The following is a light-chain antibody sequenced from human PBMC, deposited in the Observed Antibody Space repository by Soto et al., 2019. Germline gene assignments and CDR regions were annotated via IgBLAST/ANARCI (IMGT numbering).Light chain of an antibody. V-gene: IGLV2-8*01. CDR3: CSYAGHTNVL. CDR2: EVV. CDR1: INDVGGYNY. J-gene: IGLJ2*01. Sequence: QSALTQPPSASGSPGQSVTISCTGTINDVGGYNYVSWYQQYPGEAPKLMIYEVVKRPSGVPDRFSGSKSGNTASLTVSGLQAEDEADYCCCSYAGHTNVLFGGGTQLTVL.